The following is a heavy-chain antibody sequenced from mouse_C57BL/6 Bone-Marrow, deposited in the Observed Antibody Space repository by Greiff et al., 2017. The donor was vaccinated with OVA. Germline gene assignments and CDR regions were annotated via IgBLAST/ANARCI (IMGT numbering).Heavy chain of an antibody. J-gene: IGHJ3*01. CDR3: ARGGYLFAY. Sequence: EVNVVESAGGLVQPGSSMKLSCTASGFNFSDYYLAWVRQVPEKGLEWVANINYDGSSTYYLYSLKSRFIISRDNAKNILYLQMSSLKSEETATYYCARGGYLFAYWGQGTLVTVSA. CDR1: GFNFSDYY. V-gene: IGHV5-16*01. CDR2: INYDGSST. D-gene: IGHD5-1-1*01.